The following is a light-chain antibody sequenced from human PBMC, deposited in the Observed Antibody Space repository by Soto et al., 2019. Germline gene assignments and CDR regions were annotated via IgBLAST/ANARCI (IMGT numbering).Light chain of an antibody. V-gene: IGLV1-47*01. CDR2: RDT. J-gene: IGLJ3*02. CDR3: AAWDASLSAWV. Sequence: QSALTQPPSASATPGQRVSISCSGSTSNIGRNYVYWYQQLPGTAPKLLISRDTQRPSGVPDRFSGSKSGTSASLAISGLRSDDEADYYCAAWDASLSAWVFGGGTKLTVL. CDR1: TSNIGRNY.